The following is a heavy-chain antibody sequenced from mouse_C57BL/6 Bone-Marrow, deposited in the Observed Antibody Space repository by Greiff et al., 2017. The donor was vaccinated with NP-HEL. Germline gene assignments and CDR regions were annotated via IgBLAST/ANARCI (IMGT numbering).Heavy chain of an antibody. CDR2: IDPSDSYT. Sequence: QVQLQQPGAELVKPGASVKLSCKASGYTFTSYWMQWVKQRPGQGLEWIGEIDPSDSYTNYNQKFKGKATLTVDTSSSTAYMQLSSLTSEDSAVYYCARNYYGGSFYYFDYWGQGTTLTVSS. CDR3: ARNYYGGSFYYFDY. D-gene: IGHD1-1*01. J-gene: IGHJ2*01. V-gene: IGHV1-50*01. CDR1: GYTFTSYW.